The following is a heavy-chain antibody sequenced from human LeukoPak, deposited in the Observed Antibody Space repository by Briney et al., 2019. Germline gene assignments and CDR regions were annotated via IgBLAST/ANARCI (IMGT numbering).Heavy chain of an antibody. J-gene: IGHJ4*02. CDR2: IYPGDSDT. CDR3: ARARGSSWYGHYFDY. Sequence: GESLKISGKGSGYSFTSYWIGWVRQMPGKGLEWMGIIYPGDSDTRYSPSFQGQVTISADKSISTAYLQWSSLKASDTAMYYCARARGSSWYGHYFDYWGQGTMVTVSS. D-gene: IGHD6-13*01. V-gene: IGHV5-51*01. CDR1: GYSFTSYW.